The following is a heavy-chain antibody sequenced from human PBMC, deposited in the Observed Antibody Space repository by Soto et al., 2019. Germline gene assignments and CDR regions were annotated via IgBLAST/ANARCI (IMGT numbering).Heavy chain of an antibody. J-gene: IGHJ5*02. Sequence: SETLSLTCAVYGGSFSGYYWSWIRQPPGKGLEWIGEINHSGSTNYNPSLKSRVTISVDTSNNQLSLKLSSVTAADTAVYDCARGGPATYYDFWSGYYGNWFDPWGQGTLVTVSS. CDR2: INHSGST. CDR1: GGSFSGYY. V-gene: IGHV4-34*01. CDR3: ARGGPATYYDFWSGYYGNWFDP. D-gene: IGHD3-3*01.